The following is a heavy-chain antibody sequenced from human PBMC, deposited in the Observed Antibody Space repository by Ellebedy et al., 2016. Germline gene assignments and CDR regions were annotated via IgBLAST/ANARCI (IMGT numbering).Heavy chain of an antibody. V-gene: IGHV5-51*01. CDR3: ARGVHYSETPAHYSNFFDP. J-gene: IGHJ5*02. D-gene: IGHD2-15*01. CDR1: GYSFTKYW. Sequence: GESLKISXRASGYSFTKYWVAWLRQMPGKGLEWMGISYPDSSDTKYSPSFQGQVTISVDKSINTAYLQWSSLKASDTAIYYCARGVHYSETPAHYSNFFDPWGQGTLVTVSS. CDR2: SYPDSSDT.